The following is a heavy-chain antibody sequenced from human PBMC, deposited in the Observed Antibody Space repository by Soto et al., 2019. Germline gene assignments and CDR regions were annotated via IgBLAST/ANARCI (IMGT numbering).Heavy chain of an antibody. D-gene: IGHD4-17*01. V-gene: IGHV4-30-2*01. J-gene: IGHJ5*02. CDR2: IYHSGST. Sequence: LSLTCAVSGGSISSDGYSWSWIRQPPGKGLEWIGYIYHSGSTYYNPSLKSRATMSVDTSKNQFSLKLTSVTAADTAVYYCARGAATVTPGWFDPWGQGIMVTVSS. CDR3: ARGAATVTPGWFDP. CDR1: GGSISSDGYS.